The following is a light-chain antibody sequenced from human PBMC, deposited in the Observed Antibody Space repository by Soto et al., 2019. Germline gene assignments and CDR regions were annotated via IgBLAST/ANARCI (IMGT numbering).Light chain of an antibody. Sequence: QSVLTQPPSASETPGQRVIISCSGSSSNIGSNTVDWYQLLPGTAPKLLVYSSDQRPSGVPDRFSGSKSGTSASLAISGLQSEDEADYYCAAWDDTLNGLVFGGGSKLTVL. V-gene: IGLV1-44*01. J-gene: IGLJ2*01. CDR1: SSNIGSNT. CDR2: SSD. CDR3: AAWDDTLNGLV.